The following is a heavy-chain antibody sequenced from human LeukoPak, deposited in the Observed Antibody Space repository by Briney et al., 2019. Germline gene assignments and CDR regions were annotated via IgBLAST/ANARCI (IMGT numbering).Heavy chain of an antibody. CDR3: ARGNVVATGYTSNYLFDY. CDR2: IKEDGSET. Sequence: PGGSLRLSCAASGFTFSSYSMNWVRQAPGKGLEWVANIKEDGSETSYVDSVKGRFTISRDDAKNSLYLQMNSLRAEDTAVYYCARGNVVATGYTSNYLFDYWGQGTLVTVSS. V-gene: IGHV3-7*01. J-gene: IGHJ4*02. D-gene: IGHD2-2*01. CDR1: GFTFSSYS.